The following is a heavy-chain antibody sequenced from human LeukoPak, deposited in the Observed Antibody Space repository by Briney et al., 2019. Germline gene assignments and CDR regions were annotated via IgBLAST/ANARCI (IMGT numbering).Heavy chain of an antibody. Sequence: AGGSLRLSCAASGFTFSSYGMHWVRQAPGKGLEWVAVISYDGSNKYYADSVKGRFTISRDNSKNTLYLQMNNLRAEDTAVYYCAKAEQQLVLFDAFDIWGQGTMVTVSS. D-gene: IGHD6-13*01. CDR1: GFTFSSYG. CDR2: ISYDGSNK. J-gene: IGHJ3*02. CDR3: AKAEQQLVLFDAFDI. V-gene: IGHV3-30*18.